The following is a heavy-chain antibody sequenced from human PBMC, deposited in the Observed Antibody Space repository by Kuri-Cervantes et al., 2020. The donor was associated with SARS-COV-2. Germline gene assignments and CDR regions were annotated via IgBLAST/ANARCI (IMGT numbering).Heavy chain of an antibody. CDR3: ARDPRGYGYSYDYYFDY. D-gene: IGHD5-18*01. Sequence: LSLTCAASGFTFSSYDMSWVRQAPGKGLEWVAGIGSYGVTTYYADSVKGRFAVSRDNSKNSLYLQMNSLRAEDTAVYYCARDPRGYGYSYDYYFDYWGQGTLVTVSS. CDR1: GFTFSSYD. CDR2: IGSYGVTT. J-gene: IGHJ4*02. V-gene: IGHV3-23*01.